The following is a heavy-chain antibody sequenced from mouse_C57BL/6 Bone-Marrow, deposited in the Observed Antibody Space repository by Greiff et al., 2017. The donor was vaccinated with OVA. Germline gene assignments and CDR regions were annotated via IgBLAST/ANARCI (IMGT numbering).Heavy chain of an antibody. CDR2: IWWDDDK. J-gene: IGHJ2*01. Sequence: QVTLKESGPGILQPSQTLSLTCSFSGFSLSTFGMGVGWIRQPSGKGLEWLAHIWWDDDKYYNPALKSRLTIAKDTSKNQVFLKIANVDTADTATYYCARKETVYYYGSSPVYFDYWGQGTTLTVSS. CDR3: ARKETVYYYGSSPVYFDY. D-gene: IGHD1-1*01. CDR1: GFSLSTFGMG. V-gene: IGHV8-8*01.